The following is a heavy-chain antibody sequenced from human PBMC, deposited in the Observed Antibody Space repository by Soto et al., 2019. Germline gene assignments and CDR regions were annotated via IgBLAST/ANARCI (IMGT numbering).Heavy chain of an antibody. CDR3: ARDLFAGAGWYFDL. Sequence: QVQLVESGGGLVQPGGSLRLSCAASGFTFSDYYMSWIRQAPGKGLEWVSYISSSSSYTNYADSVKGRFTISRDNAKNSLYLQMNSLRAEDTAVYYCARDLFAGAGWYFDLWGRGTLVTVSS. J-gene: IGHJ2*01. CDR1: GFTFSDYY. D-gene: IGHD7-27*01. CDR2: ISSSSSYT. V-gene: IGHV3-11*06.